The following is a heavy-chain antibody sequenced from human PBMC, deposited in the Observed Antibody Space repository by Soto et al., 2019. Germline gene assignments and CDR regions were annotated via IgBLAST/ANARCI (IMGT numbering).Heavy chain of an antibody. J-gene: IGHJ6*02. CDR2: TFYRSKWYN. Sequence: SQTLSLTCAISGDSVSSNSAAWSWIRQSPSRGLEWLGRTFYRSKWYNDYAVSVKGRITINPDTSKNLFSLQLNSVTPEDTAVYYCAKVVGNHYYYYAMVVWGPGTTVTLSS. CDR3: AKVVGNHYYYYAMVV. D-gene: IGHD2-15*01. CDR1: GDSVSSNSAA. V-gene: IGHV6-1*01.